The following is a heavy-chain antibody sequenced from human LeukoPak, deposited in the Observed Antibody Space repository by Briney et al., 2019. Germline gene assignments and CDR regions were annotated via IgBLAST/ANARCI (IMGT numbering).Heavy chain of an antibody. CDR3: AELGITMIGGV. V-gene: IGHV3-23*01. J-gene: IGHJ6*04. D-gene: IGHD3-10*02. CDR1: GFTFSSYG. Sequence: GGSLRLSCAASGFTFSSYGMSWVRQAPGKGLEWVSAISGSGGSTHYSDSVKGRFTISRDNSKNTLYLQMNSLRAEDTAVYYCAELGITMIGGVWGKGTTVTISS. CDR2: ISGSGGST.